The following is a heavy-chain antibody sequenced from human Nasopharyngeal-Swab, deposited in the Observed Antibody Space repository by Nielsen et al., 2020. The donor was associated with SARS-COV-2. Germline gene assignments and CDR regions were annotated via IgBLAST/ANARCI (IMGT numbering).Heavy chain of an antibody. D-gene: IGHD1-14*01. J-gene: IGHJ3*02. CDR2: IIPILGIA. Sequence: SVKVSCKVSGYTLTELSMRWVRQAPGQGLEWMGRIIPILGIANYAQKFQGRVTITADKSTSTAYMELSSLRSEDTAVYYCASGITGAAFDIWGQGTMVTVSS. V-gene: IGHV1-69*02. CDR1: GYTLTELS. CDR3: ASGITGAAFDI.